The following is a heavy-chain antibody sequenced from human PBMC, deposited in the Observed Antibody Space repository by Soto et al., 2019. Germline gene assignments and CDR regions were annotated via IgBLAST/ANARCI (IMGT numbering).Heavy chain of an antibody. D-gene: IGHD5-12*01. J-gene: IGHJ4*02. V-gene: IGHV4-4*02. CDR2: IYHSGST. CDR3: ARVKALATITFDY. CDR1: GVSISSSNW. Sequence: PSETLSLTCAVSGVSISSSNWWSWVRQPPGKGLEWIGEIYHSGSTNYNPSLKSRVTISVDKSKNQFSLKLSSVTAADTAVYYCARVKALATITFDYWGQGTLVTVSS.